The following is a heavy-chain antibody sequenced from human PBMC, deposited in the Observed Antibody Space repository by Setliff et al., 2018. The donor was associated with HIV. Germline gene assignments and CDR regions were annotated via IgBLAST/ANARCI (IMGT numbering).Heavy chain of an antibody. D-gene: IGHD4-17*01. Sequence: PSETLSLTCTVSGDSIRSGDFYWSWIRQSPGKGLEWIGYIYSSGSTNYNPSLKSRVTISVDTSKNQFSLKLSSVTAADTAVYYCASLTDYGGDSGSHWGQGTLVTVSS. CDR3: ASLTDYGGDSGSH. CDR1: GDSIRSGDFY. CDR2: IYSSGST. J-gene: IGHJ4*02. V-gene: IGHV4-61*08.